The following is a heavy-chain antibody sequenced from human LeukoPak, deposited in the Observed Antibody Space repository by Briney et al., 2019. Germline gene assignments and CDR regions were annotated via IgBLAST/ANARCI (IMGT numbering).Heavy chain of an antibody. CDR2: ISGSGDST. D-gene: IGHD5-18*01. J-gene: IGHJ4*02. CDR3: ARDRGVALQLWTDLDY. Sequence: GGSLRLSCAASGFTFSSYGVSWVRQAPGKGLEWVSAISGSGDSTYYADSVKGRFTISRDNAKKSLFLQMNSLRAEDTAVYYCARDRGVALQLWTDLDYWGQGTLVTVSS. V-gene: IGHV3-23*01. CDR1: GFTFSSYG.